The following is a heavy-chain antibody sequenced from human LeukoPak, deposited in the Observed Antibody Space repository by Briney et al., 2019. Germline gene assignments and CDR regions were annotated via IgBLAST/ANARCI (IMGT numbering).Heavy chain of an antibody. CDR3: ARHYDFWSAYPNFFDY. D-gene: IGHD3-3*01. V-gene: IGHV4-39*01. Sequence: SETLSLTCTVSGGSISSSGYYWGWIRQPPGKGLEWIGSIYYSGSTYYNPSLKSRVTISVDTSKNQFSLKLSSVTAADTAVYYCARHYDFWSAYPNFFDYWGQGTLVTVSS. CDR2: IYYSGST. J-gene: IGHJ4*02. CDR1: GGSISSSGYY.